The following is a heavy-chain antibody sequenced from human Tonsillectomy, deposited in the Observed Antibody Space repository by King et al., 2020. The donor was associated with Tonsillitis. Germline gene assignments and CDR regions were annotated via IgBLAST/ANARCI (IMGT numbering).Heavy chain of an antibody. J-gene: IGHJ4*02. Sequence: VQLVESGGGLVKPGGSLRLSCTDSGFTFSGYKMNWVRQAPGKGLEWVSSISSSGSYTYYADSVKGRFTISRDNAKNSLFLHMDSLRAEDTAVYYCVRDRSSRTTPFGFDFWGQGTLVTVSS. V-gene: IGHV3-21*01. CDR2: ISSSGSYT. CDR3: VRDRSSRTTPFGFDF. CDR1: GFTFSGYK. D-gene: IGHD2/OR15-2a*01.